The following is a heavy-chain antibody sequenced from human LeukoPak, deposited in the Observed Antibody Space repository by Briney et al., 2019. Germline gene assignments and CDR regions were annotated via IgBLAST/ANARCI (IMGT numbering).Heavy chain of an antibody. CDR2: IYYSGST. CDR3: ARDKLWFNY. CDR1: GGSVSSGSYY. Sequence: SETLSLTCTVSGGSVSSGSYYWSWIRQPPGKGLEWIGYIYYSGSTNYNPSLKSRVIISVDTSKNQFSLKLSSVTAADTAVYYCARDKLWFNYWGQGTLVTVSS. D-gene: IGHD5-18*01. J-gene: IGHJ4*02. V-gene: IGHV4-61*01.